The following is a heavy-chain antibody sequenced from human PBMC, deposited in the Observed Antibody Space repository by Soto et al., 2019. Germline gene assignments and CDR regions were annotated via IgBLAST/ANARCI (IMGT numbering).Heavy chain of an antibody. V-gene: IGHV4-34*01. CDR2: INHSGST. D-gene: IGHD2-15*01. CDR3: ARVFEYCSGGSCSNWFDP. CDR1: GGSFSGYY. J-gene: IGHJ5*02. Sequence: SETLSLTCAVYGGSFSGYYWSWIRQPPGKGLEWIGEINHSGSTNYNPSLKSRVTISVDTSKNQFSLKLSSVTAADTAVYYCARVFEYCSGGSCSNWFDPWGQGTLVTVSS.